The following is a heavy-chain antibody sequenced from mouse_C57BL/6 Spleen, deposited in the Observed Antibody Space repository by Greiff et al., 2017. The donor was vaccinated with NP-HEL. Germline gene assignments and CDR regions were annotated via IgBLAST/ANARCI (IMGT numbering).Heavy chain of an antibody. CDR3: ARGDYSNYDGY. D-gene: IGHD2-5*01. Sequence: VKLVESGPELVKPGASVKLSCKASGYTFTSYDINWVKQRPGQGLEWIGWIYPRDGSTKYNEKFKGKATLTVDTSSSTAYMELHSLTSEDSAVYCCARGDYSNYDGYWGQGTTLTVSS. CDR1: GYTFTSYD. CDR2: IYPRDGST. V-gene: IGHV1-85*01. J-gene: IGHJ2*01.